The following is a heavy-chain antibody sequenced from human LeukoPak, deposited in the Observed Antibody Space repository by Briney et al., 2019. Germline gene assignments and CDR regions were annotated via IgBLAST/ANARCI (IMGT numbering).Heavy chain of an antibody. CDR2: INQDGSEK. D-gene: IGHD3-16*01. CDR3: ARDATPPGIIFDN. Sequence: GGSLRLSCEVSGFTFSSFWMNWVRQPPGKGLEWVANINQDGSEKYYVDSVKGRSTISRDNAKNSLFLQMNRLRAEDTAVYYCARDATPPGIIFDNWGQGTLVTVSS. J-gene: IGHJ4*02. CDR1: GFTFSSFW. V-gene: IGHV3-7*05.